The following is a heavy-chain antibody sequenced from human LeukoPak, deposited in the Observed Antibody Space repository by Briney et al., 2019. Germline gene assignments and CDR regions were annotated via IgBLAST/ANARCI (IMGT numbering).Heavy chain of an antibody. CDR3: AKYVRDSGTYNFDY. J-gene: IGHJ4*02. Sequence: SETLSLTCTVSGGSISSSSYYWGWIRQPPGKGLVWFGSIYYSGSTYYNPSLKSRVTISVDTSKNQFSLKLGSVTAADTAVYYCAKYVRDSGTYNFDYWGQGILVTVSS. CDR1: GGSISSSSYY. D-gene: IGHD1-1*01. CDR2: IYYSGST. V-gene: IGHV4-39*07.